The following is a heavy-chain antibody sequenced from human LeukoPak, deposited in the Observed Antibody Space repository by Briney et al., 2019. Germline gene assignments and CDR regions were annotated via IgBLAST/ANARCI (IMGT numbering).Heavy chain of an antibody. D-gene: IGHD3-16*01. CDR2: IYYSGST. J-gene: IGHJ4*02. CDR1: GDSMNSHY. V-gene: IGHV4-59*11. Sequence: SETLSLTCDVSGDSMNSHYWSWIRQPPGKGLEWIGYIYYSGSTNYNPSLKSRVTISVDTSKNQFSLKLSSVTAADTAVYYCARHSDLIGAIWGQGTLVSVSS. CDR3: ARHSDLIGAI.